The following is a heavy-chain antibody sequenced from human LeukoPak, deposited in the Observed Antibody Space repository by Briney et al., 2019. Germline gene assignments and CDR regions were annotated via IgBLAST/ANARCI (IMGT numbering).Heavy chain of an antibody. D-gene: IGHD5-24*01. CDR1: GGSISSGAYY. V-gene: IGHV4-31*03. J-gene: IGHJ6*02. Sequence: SETLSLTCTVSGGSISSGAYYWSWIRQHPGKGLECIGYIYYSGSTYYNPSLKSRVTISVDTSKNQFSLKLSSVTAADTAVYYCARDRWAADYYYYGMDVWGQGTTVTVSS. CDR3: ARDRWAADYYYYGMDV. CDR2: IYYSGST.